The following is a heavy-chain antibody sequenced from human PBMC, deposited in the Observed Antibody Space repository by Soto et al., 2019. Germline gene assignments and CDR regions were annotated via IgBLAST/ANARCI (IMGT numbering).Heavy chain of an antibody. J-gene: IGHJ3*02. CDR2: IYYSGST. Sequence: NPSETLSLTCTVSGGSISSYYWSWIRQPPGKGLEWIGYIYYSGSTNYNPSLKSRVTISVDTSKNQFSLKLSSVTAADTAVYYCAREGDGVWVGAFDIWGQGTMVTVSS. V-gene: IGHV4-59*01. D-gene: IGHD2-8*01. CDR3: AREGDGVWVGAFDI. CDR1: GGSISSYY.